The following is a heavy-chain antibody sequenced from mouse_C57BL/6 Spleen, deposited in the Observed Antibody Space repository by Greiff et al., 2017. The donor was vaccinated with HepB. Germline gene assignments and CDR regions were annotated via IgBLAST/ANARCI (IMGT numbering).Heavy chain of an antibody. D-gene: IGHD4-1*02. CDR2: IRLKSDNYAT. J-gene: IGHJ3*01. V-gene: IGHV6-3*01. CDR3: TRNLNWDVAY. CDR1: GFTFSNYW. Sequence: EVKLVESGGGLVQPGGSMKLSCVASGFTFSNYWMNWVRQSPEKGLEWVAQIRLKSDNYATHYAESVKGRFTISRDDSKSSVYLQMNNLRAEDTGIYYCTRNLNWDVAYWGQGTLVTVSA.